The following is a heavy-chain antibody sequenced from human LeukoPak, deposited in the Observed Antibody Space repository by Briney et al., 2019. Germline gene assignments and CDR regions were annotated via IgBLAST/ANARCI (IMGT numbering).Heavy chain of an antibody. CDR2: INHSGST. J-gene: IGHJ6*03. CDR3: ARLPRDITMVRGVIITGNYYYYYMDV. CDR1: GGSISDYY. V-gene: IGHV4-34*01. Sequence: SETLSLTCTVSGGSISDYYWTWIRQPPGKGLEWIGEINHSGSTNYNPSLKSRVTISVDTSKNQFSLKLSSVTAADTAVYYCARLPRDITMVRGVIITGNYYYYYMDVWGKGTTVTISS. D-gene: IGHD3-10*01.